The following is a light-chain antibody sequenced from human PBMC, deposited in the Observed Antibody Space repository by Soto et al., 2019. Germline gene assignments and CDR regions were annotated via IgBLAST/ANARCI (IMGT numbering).Light chain of an antibody. CDR1: SSDIGAYNY. CDR2: EVN. CDR3: SSYVGATTYV. J-gene: IGLJ1*01. Sequence: QSVLTQPASVSGSPGQSITISCTGTSSDIGAYNYVSWYQQYPGRAPKLMIYEVNNRPSGVSNRFSGSKSGNTASLTISGLQAEDEADYYCSSYVGATTYVFGSGTKVT. V-gene: IGLV2-14*01.